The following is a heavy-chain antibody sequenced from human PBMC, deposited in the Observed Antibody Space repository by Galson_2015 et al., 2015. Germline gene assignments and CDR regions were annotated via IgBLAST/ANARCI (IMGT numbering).Heavy chain of an antibody. Sequence: SLRLSCAASGFTFSSYAMSWVRQAPGKGLEWVSAISGSGSSTYYADSVKGRFTISRDNSKNTLYLQMNSLRAEDTAVYYCANNSTGDLRFDPWGQGTLVTVSS. CDR3: ANNSTGDLRFDP. D-gene: IGHD4-17*01. CDR2: ISGSGSST. J-gene: IGHJ5*02. CDR1: GFTFSSYA. V-gene: IGHV3-23*01.